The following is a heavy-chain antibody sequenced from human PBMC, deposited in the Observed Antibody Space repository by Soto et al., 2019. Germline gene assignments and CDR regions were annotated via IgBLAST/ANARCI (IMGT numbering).Heavy chain of an antibody. V-gene: IGHV1-18*01. CDR1: GYTFTSYN. D-gene: IGHD2-15*01. J-gene: IGHJ4*02. Sequence: QVQLLQSGPDVKKSGASLKVSCKASGYTFTSYNINWVRQAPGQGLEWMGWISGFNADTKYAEKFQGRITVTRDTLTTTVYMELRSLRSDDTAVYYCTRQGGDYWGQGTQVTVSS. CDR2: ISGFNADT. CDR3: TRQGGDY.